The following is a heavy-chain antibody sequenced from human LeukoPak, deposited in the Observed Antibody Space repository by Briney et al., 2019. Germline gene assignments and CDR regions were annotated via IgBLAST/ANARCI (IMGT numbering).Heavy chain of an antibody. D-gene: IGHD1-26*01. V-gene: IGHV1-8*03. CDR3: ARGGRATGAFDI. CDR1: GGTFSSYA. Sequence: GASVKVSCKASGGTFSSYAISWVRQATGQGLEWMGWMNPNSGNTGYAQKFQGRVTITRNTSISTAYMELSSLRSEDTAVYYCARGGRATGAFDIWGQGIMVTVSS. J-gene: IGHJ3*02. CDR2: MNPNSGNT.